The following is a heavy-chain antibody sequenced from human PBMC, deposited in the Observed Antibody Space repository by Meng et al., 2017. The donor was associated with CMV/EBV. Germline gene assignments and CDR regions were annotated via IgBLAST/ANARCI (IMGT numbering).Heavy chain of an antibody. CDR2: INSDGSST. CDR3: ARNLIYCSSTSCYEGGAFDI. CDR1: GFTFSSYW. V-gene: IGHV3-74*01. Sequence: GESLKISCAASGFTFSSYWMHWVRQAPGKGLVWVSRINSDGSSTSYADSVKGRFTISRDNAKNTLYLQMNSLRAEDTAVYYCARNLIYCSSTSCYEGGAFDIWGQGTMVTVSS. J-gene: IGHJ3*02. D-gene: IGHD2-2*01.